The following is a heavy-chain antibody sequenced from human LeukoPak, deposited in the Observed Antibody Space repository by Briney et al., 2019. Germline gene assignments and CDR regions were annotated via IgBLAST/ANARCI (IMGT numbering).Heavy chain of an antibody. D-gene: IGHD1-26*01. J-gene: IGHJ2*01. CDR2: ISYDGRDK. CDR1: GFTLSNYA. CDR3: AKGALGASGYFDL. Sequence: GGSLRLSCAASGFTLSNYAVHWVRQAPGKGLEWVAVISYDGRDKYYGGSVKGRFTISRDNSKNTLYLQMNSLRAEDTAVYYCAKGALGASGYFDLWGRGTLVTVSS. V-gene: IGHV3-30*04.